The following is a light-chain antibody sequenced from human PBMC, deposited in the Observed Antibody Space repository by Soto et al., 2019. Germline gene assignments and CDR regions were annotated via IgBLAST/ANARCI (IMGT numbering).Light chain of an antibody. V-gene: IGKV3-11*01. CDR3: QQRYNWPVT. J-gene: IGKJ5*01. CDR1: QSITNY. CDR2: ATP. Sequence: IALTQSPATLSFSPRDRATVCCRASQSITNYVGWYQQQPGQAPRLPIYATPNRATRIPARFSGSGSGTDFTLTISSLEPEDFSVYYCQQRYNWPVTFGQGTRLEI.